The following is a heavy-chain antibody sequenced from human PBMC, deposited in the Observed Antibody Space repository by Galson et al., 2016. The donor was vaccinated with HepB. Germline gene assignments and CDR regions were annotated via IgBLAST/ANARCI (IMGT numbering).Heavy chain of an antibody. J-gene: IGHJ4*02. Sequence: SETLSLTCAVYGGSFSGYHWSWIRQPPGKGLEWIGEINHRGTTNYNPSLKSRLTISIDTSKNQFSLKLNSVTAADTAVYYCARRLTSYYDLWSGFYFDYWGQGTRVTVSS. CDR2: INHRGTT. CDR1: GGSFSGYH. D-gene: IGHD3-3*01. V-gene: IGHV4-34*01. CDR3: ARRLTSYYDLWSGFYFDY.